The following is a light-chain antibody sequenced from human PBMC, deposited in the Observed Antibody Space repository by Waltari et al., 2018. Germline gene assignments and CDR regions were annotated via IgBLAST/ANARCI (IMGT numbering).Light chain of an antibody. J-gene: IGLJ3*02. CDR3: AAWDDSLNGFWV. CDR1: SSNIGSNT. V-gene: IGLV1-44*01. CDR2: SNS. Sequence: QSVLTQPPSASGTPGQRVTISCSGSSSNIGSNTDNWYQQLPGTAPKRLIYSNSQRPSGVPDRFSGSKSGTSASLAISGLQSEDEADYYCAAWDDSLNGFWVFGGGTKLTVL.